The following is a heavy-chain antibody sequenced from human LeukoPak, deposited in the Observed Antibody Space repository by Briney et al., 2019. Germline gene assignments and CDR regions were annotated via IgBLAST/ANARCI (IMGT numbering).Heavy chain of an antibody. Sequence: GGSLRLSCAASGFTFSSYSMNWVRQAPGKGLEWVSSISSSSSYIYYADSVKGRFTISRDNAKNSLYLQMNSLRAEDTAVYYCARSPPPPYYCDSSSYGMDVWGQGTRVSVSS. J-gene: IGHJ6*02. V-gene: IGHV3-21*01. CDR1: GFTFSSYS. CDR3: ARSPPPPYYCDSSSYGMDV. D-gene: IGHD3-22*01. CDR2: ISSSSSYI.